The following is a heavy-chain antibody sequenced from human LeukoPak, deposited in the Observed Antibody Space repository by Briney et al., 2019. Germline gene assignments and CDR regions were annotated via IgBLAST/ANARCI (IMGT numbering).Heavy chain of an antibody. D-gene: IGHD3-22*01. V-gene: IGHV1-18*01. CDR1: GYTFTSYG. CDR3: ARYDSSGYCFDY. Sequence: ASVKVSCKASGYTFTSYGISWVRQAPGQGLEWMGWIGAYNGNTNYAQKLQGRVTMTTDTSTSTAYMELRSLRSDDTAVYYCARYDSSGYCFDYWGQGTLVTVSS. J-gene: IGHJ4*02. CDR2: IGAYNGNT.